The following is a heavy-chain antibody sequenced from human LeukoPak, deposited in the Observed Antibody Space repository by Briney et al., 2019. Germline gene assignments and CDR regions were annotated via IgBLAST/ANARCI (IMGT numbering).Heavy chain of an antibody. CDR3: ARAGPTTVTTYYYYGMDV. J-gene: IGHJ6*02. CDR1: GYTFTSYG. V-gene: IGHV1-18*01. CDR2: ISAYNGNT. Sequence: ASVKVSCKASGYTFTSYGISWVRQAPGQGLEWMGWISAYNGNTNYAQELQGRVTMTTDTSTSTAYMELRSLRSDDTAVYYCARAGPTTVTTYYYYGMDVWGQGTTVTVSS. D-gene: IGHD4-11*01.